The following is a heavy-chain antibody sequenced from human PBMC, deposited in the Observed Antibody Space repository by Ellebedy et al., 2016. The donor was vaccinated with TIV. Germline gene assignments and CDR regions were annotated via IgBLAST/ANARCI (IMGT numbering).Heavy chain of an antibody. J-gene: IGHJ6*03. Sequence: GSLRLXXTVSGDSISSSSDYWVWIRQPPGKGPEWIGTISNRDRTDYNPSLKSRVFILVDASKNQFFLKLTSVTAADTAVYYCATFNQYYTYLGVWGKGTTVTVSS. D-gene: IGHD1-14*01. V-gene: IGHV4-39*01. CDR3: ATFNQYYTYLGV. CDR2: ISNRDRT. CDR1: GDSISSSSDY.